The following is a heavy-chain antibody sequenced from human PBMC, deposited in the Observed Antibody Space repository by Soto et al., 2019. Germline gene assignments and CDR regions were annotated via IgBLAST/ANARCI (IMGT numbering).Heavy chain of an antibody. Sequence: QAQLVQSGGEVKRPGASVKVSCKASGYTFNKYGFNWVRQAPGQGLEWMGRISAYNDYTNFAQKFQGRVTLTTDASTNTAYMELKILRSDDTAIYYCARGRGVVVPAGTPDAFDVWGQGTRVTVSS. CDR1: GYTFNKYG. CDR3: ARGRGVVVPAGTPDAFDV. CDR2: ISAYNDYT. J-gene: IGHJ3*01. V-gene: IGHV1-18*01. D-gene: IGHD6-13*01.